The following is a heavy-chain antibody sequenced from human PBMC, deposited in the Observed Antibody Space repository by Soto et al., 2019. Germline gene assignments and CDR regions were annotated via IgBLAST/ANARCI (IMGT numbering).Heavy chain of an antibody. J-gene: IGHJ5*01. D-gene: IGHD2-21*01. CDR2: INTDGSVA. Sequence: EVQLVESGGGLVQPGESLRLSCAASGLTFSSYWMHWVRQAPGKGLVWVSRINTDGSVAMYVDSVKGRFTISTDNAKNTLYLNINSQRAEDTGVYYCVRDMQLWRLDSWGQGTRVNVSS. CDR1: GLTFSSYW. CDR3: VRDMQLWRLDS. V-gene: IGHV3-74*03.